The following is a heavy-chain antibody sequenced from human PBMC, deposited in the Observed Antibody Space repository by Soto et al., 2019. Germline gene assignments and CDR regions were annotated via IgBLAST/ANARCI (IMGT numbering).Heavy chain of an antibody. J-gene: IGHJ5*02. CDR2: INAGNGNT. CDR1: GYTFTSYA. CDR3: ARDFLDCGGDCYSAWFDP. D-gene: IGHD2-21*01. V-gene: IGHV1-3*01. Sequence: ASVKVSCKASGYTFTSYAMHWVRQAPGQRLEWMGWINAGNGNTKYSQKFQGRVTITRDTSASTAYMKLSSLRSEDTAVYYCARDFLDCGGDCYSAWFDPWGQGTLVTVSS.